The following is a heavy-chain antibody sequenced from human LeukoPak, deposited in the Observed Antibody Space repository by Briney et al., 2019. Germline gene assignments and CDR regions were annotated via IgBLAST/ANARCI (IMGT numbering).Heavy chain of an antibody. CDR3: AKFYADYGDYELFSREY. CDR2: ISGSGGST. D-gene: IGHD4-17*01. V-gene: IGHV3-23*01. J-gene: IGHJ4*02. CDR1: GFPFSSYA. Sequence: GGSLRLSCAASGFPFSSYAMSWVRQAPGKGLEWVSAISGSGGSTYYADSVKGRFTISRDNSKNTLYLQMNSLRAEDTAVYYCAKFYADYGDYELFSREYWGQGTLVTVSS.